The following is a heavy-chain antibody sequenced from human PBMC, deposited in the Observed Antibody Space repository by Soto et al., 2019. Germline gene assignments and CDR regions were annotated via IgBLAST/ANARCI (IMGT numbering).Heavy chain of an antibody. CDR3: ARVVRFFGGHAGY. D-gene: IGHD3-3*01. CDR1: GYTFTEFD. V-gene: IGHV1-8*01. J-gene: IGHJ4*02. CDR2: MNTNTGNT. Sequence: QVLLVQSGADVKKPGASVKVSCKTSGYTFTEFDINWVRQARGQGLEWMGWMNTNTGNTGYAQKCQGRVTMTRDTSISTAYMALGRLRSEDTAVYYCARVVRFFGGHAGYWGQGTLVTVSS.